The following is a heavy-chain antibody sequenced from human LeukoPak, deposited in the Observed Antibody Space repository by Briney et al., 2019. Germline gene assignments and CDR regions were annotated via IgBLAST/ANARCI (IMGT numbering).Heavy chain of an antibody. J-gene: IGHJ4*02. CDR1: GYSISSGYY. CDR3: ARDPGYDSSGYYFDY. Sequence: PSETLSLTCTVSGYSISSGYYWGWIRQPPGKGLEWIGSIYHSGSTYYNPCLKSRVTISVDTSKNQFSLKLSSVTAADTAVYYCARDPGYDSSGYYFDYWGQGTLVTVSS. V-gene: IGHV4-38-2*02. D-gene: IGHD3-22*01. CDR2: IYHSGST.